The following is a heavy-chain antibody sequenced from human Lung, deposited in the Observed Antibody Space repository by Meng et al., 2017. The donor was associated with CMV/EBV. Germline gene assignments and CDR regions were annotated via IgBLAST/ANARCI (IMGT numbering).Heavy chain of an antibody. CDR1: GFTFINVW. CDR2: IKSKPDGGTT. D-gene: IGHD2-8*01. V-gene: IGHV3-15*01. CDR3: ATEGYCADGVCSFLAFDF. J-gene: IGHJ3*01. Sequence: GGSLRLSXVASGFTFINVWMSWVRQAPGKGLEWVGRIKSKPDGGTTDYAAPVKGRFSISRDDSLNTLYLEMNSLEPEDTAVYFCATEGYCADGVCSFLAFDFWGQGTKVTVSS.